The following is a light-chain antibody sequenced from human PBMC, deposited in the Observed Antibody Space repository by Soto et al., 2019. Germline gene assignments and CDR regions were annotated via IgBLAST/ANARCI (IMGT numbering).Light chain of an antibody. CDR1: QSVSTRY. J-gene: IGKJ1*01. Sequence: EIVLTQSPGTLSLTPGERATLSCRASQSVSTRYLAWYQQKPGQAPRLLIHGASSRATGIPDRFSGSGSGTDFTLTISSLEPEDFAVYYCQQRETFGQGSMV. CDR3: QQRET. CDR2: GAS. V-gene: IGKV3-20*01.